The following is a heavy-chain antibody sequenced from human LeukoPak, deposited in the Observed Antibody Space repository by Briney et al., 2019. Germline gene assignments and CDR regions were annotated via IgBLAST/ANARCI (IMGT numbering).Heavy chain of an antibody. J-gene: IGHJ4*02. Sequence: PSETLSLTRTVSGASISSSNSYWGWIRQPPGKGLEWIGSIYYSGNTYYNASLKSQVSISIDTSKNQFSLRLTSVTAADTAVYYCARQTGSGLFILPGGQGTLVTVSS. CDR3: ARQTGSGLFILP. D-gene: IGHD3/OR15-3a*01. V-gene: IGHV4-39*01. CDR1: GASISSSNSY. CDR2: IYYSGNT.